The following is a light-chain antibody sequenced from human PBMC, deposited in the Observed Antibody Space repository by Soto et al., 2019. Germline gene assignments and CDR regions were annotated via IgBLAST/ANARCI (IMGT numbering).Light chain of an antibody. Sequence: QSVLTQPPSASGFPGQSVTISCTGTSSDVGYYDYVSWYQQHPGKAPKLVIYEVTKRPSGVPDRVSASKSGNTASLTVSGLRPEDQADSYCSSYDGRNNFVFGSGTKVTV. J-gene: IGLJ1*01. CDR1: SSDVGYYDY. CDR2: EVT. CDR3: SSYDGRNNFV. V-gene: IGLV2-8*01.